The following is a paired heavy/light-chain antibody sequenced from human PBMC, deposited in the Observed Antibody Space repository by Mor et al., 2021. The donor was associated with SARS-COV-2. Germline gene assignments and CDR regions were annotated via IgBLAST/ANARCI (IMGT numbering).Light chain of an antibody. CDR2: YDN. Sequence: QSVLTQPPSVSEAPRQRVTISCSGSSSNIGNNVVNWYQQVPGRAPKLLIFYDNLLPSGVSDRFSGSKSATSASLAISGLQSEDEADYYCAAWDDSLNGYVFGTGTKVTVL. J-gene: IGLJ1*01. CDR3: AAWDDSLNGYV. CDR1: SSNIGNNV. V-gene: IGLV1-36*01.
Heavy chain of an antibody. J-gene: IGHJ6*02. CDR1: GGSFSGHY. D-gene: IGHD6-13*01. CDR2: INHSGST. V-gene: IGHV4-34*01. CDR3: ARYSGYSSSNYFYYGMDV. Sequence: QVQLQQWGAGLLKPSETLSLTCAVYGGSFSGHYWSWIRQPPGKGLESIGEINHSGSTNYNPSLKSRVTISLDTSRNQFYLRLSSVTAADTAVYYCARYSGYSSSNYFYYGMDVWGQGTTVTVSS.